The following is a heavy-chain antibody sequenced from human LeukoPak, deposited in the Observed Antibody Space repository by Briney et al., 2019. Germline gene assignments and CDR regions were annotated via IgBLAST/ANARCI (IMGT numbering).Heavy chain of an antibody. D-gene: IGHD2-15*01. CDR1: GFTFSDYY. Sequence: GGSLRLSCAASGFTFSDYYMTWLRQAPGKGLEWVSYISSSRTIIYYADSVKGRFTISRDNSKNSLYLQMNTLRAEDTAIYYCATGAARWWYYFDHWGQGTQVTVSS. CDR2: ISSSRTII. V-gene: IGHV3-11*01. J-gene: IGHJ4*02. CDR3: ATGAARWWYYFDH.